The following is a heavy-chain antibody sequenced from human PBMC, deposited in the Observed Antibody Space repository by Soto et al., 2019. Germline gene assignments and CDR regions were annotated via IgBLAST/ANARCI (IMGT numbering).Heavy chain of an antibody. D-gene: IGHD3-10*02. CDR3: ASTITMDGDDAFDI. CDR1: RYTFTSYY. CDR2: INPSGGST. Sequence: GASVPVSCKASRYTFTSYYMHWVRQAPGQGLEWMGIINPSGGSTSYAQKFQGRVTMTRDTSTITVYMDLSSLISEDTAVYYCASTITMDGDDAFDIWGQGTMVTVSS. J-gene: IGHJ3*02. V-gene: IGHV1-46*01.